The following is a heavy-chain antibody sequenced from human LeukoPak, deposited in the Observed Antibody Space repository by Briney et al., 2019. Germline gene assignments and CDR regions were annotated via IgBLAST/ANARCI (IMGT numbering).Heavy chain of an antibody. CDR3: ARDAEQRISSKGIYSYYYIDV. CDR1: GYTFSNYY. J-gene: IGHJ6*03. Sequence: PGASVKVSCKASGYTFSNYYIYWVRQAPGQGLEWMGVINPSGGPTNYAPQFQGRVTMTRDMSTSTVYMELSSLRSEDTAVYYCARDAEQRISSKGIYSYYYIDVWGKGTTVTVTS. CDR2: INPSGGPT. D-gene: IGHD6-13*01. V-gene: IGHV1-46*01.